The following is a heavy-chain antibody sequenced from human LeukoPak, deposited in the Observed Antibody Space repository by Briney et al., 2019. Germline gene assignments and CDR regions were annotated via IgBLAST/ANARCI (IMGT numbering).Heavy chain of an antibody. CDR2: ISGSGGST. CDR1: GFTFSSYA. Sequence: GGSLRLSCAASGFTFSSYAMSWVRQAPGKGLEWVSAISGSGGSTYYADSVEGRFTISRDNSKNTLYLQMNSLRAEDTAVYYCAKDRRSSGWLRGFDPWGQGTLVTVSS. V-gene: IGHV3-23*01. J-gene: IGHJ5*02. D-gene: IGHD6-19*01. CDR3: AKDRRSSGWLRGFDP.